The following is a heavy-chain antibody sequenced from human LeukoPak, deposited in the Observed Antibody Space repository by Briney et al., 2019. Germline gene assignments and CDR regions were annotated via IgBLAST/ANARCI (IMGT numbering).Heavy chain of an antibody. D-gene: IGHD6-19*01. CDR1: GGSFSGYA. J-gene: IGHJ6*03. Sequence: SETLSLTCGVDGGSFSGYAWAGFRHPPGKGRGGKGGIIYGGDTNYNPSLKSRVTISVDTSKNQFSLKVRSVTAADTAVYYCARGLGWKVTPMGLFYMDVWGEGATVTVSS. CDR3: ARGLGWKVTPMGLFYMDV. V-gene: IGHV4-34*01. CDR2: IIYGGDT.